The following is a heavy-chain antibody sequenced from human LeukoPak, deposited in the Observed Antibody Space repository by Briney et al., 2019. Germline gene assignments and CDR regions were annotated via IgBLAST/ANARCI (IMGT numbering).Heavy chain of an antibody. Sequence: GGSLRLSCAASGFTFSSYAMSWVRQAPGKGLEWVSAISGSGGSTYYADSVKGRFTISRDNAKNSLYLQMNSLRAEDTAVYYCARDGMGDYDAFDIWGQETMVTVSS. V-gene: IGHV3-23*01. CDR1: GFTFSSYA. CDR2: ISGSGGST. CDR3: ARDGMGDYDAFDI. J-gene: IGHJ3*02. D-gene: IGHD4-17*01.